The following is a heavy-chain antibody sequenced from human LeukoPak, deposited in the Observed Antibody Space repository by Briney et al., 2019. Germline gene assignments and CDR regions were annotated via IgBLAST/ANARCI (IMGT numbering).Heavy chain of an antibody. Sequence: ASLKLSCKASGYTFTAYYIHWVRRGPGQGLEWMGWNNPNSGGTESAQKFQGRVTMTRDTSISTAYMELSRLRSDDTAVYYCTRDHCTSINCYEYNYYGMDVWGQGTTVTVSS. CDR3: TRDHCTSINCYEYNYYGMDV. V-gene: IGHV1-2*02. J-gene: IGHJ6*02. D-gene: IGHD2-2*01. CDR1: GYTFTAYY. CDR2: NNPNSGGT.